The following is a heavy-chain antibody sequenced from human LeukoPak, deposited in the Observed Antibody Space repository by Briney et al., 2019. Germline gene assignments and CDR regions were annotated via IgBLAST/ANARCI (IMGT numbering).Heavy chain of an antibody. J-gene: IGHJ3*02. V-gene: IGHV4-34*01. CDR1: GGSFSGYY. CDR3: ARDGGHHTMVRGVDYYDSSGYYYSSPNAFDI. Sequence: PSETLSLTCAVYGGSFSGYYWSWIRQPPGKGLEWIGEINHSGSTNYNPSLKSRVTISVDTSKNQFSLKLSSVTAADTAVYYCARDGGHHTMVRGVDYYDSSGYYYSSPNAFDIWGQGTMVTVSS. D-gene: IGHD3-22*01. CDR2: INHSGST.